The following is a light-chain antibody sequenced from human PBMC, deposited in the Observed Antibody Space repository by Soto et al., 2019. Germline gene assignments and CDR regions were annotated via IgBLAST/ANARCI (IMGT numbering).Light chain of an antibody. V-gene: IGKV3-20*01. CDR1: QSVTSNY. Sequence: DKAKLSYRASQSVTSNYLAWYQQKPGQAPRLLISGASSRAAGISDKFSGSGSGTDFTLTISRLEPEDFAVYFCHQYGTFPITSGQGTRLEIK. J-gene: IGKJ5*01. CDR3: HQYGTFPIT. CDR2: GAS.